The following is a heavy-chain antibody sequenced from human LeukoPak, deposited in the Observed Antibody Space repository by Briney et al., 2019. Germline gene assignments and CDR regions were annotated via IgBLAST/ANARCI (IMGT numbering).Heavy chain of an antibody. CDR3: AKGFVAGNWFDP. CDR2: ISGSGGST. V-gene: IGHV3-23*01. CDR1: GFTFSNAW. Sequence: AGGSLRLSCAASGFTFSNAWMSWVRQAPGKGLEWVSAISGSGGSTYYADSVKGRFTISRDNSKNTLYLQMNSLRAEDTAVYYCAKGFVAGNWFDPWGQGTLVTVSS. D-gene: IGHD6-19*01. J-gene: IGHJ5*02.